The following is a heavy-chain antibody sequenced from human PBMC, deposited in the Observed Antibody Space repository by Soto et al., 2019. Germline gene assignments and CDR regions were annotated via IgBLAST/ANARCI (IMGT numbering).Heavy chain of an antibody. V-gene: IGHV4-4*02. CDR1: SDSIAGENW. J-gene: IGHJ4*02. CDR3: ARVVSAGGGWMYGFDF. CDR2: IFHTGGT. D-gene: IGHD2-2*03. Sequence: QVQLQESGPGLVKPSETLSLTCTVSSDSIAGENWWSWVRQPPGMGPEGLGEIFHTGGTNYYPSPKRRVAMEVDKSKHQFSINLISVTAADTAVYYCARVVSAGGGWMYGFDFWGQGTLVSVSS.